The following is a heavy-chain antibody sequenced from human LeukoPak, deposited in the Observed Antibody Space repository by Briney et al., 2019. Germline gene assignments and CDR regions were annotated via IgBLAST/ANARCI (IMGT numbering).Heavy chain of an antibody. D-gene: IGHD2-15*01. CDR3: AKDRVSPGFNWFDP. CDR1: GFTFSSYS. Sequence: GGSLRLSCAASGFTFSSYSMNWVRQAPGKGLEWVSYISSSSSTIYYADSVKGRFTISRDNSKSTVYLQMNSLRTEGTAVYYCAKDRVSPGFNWFDPWGQGTLVTVSS. J-gene: IGHJ5*02. CDR2: ISSSSSTI. V-gene: IGHV3-48*01.